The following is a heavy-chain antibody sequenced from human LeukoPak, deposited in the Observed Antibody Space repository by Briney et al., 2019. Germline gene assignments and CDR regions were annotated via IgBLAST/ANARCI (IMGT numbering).Heavy chain of an antibody. CDR1: GGSISSSSYY. Sequence: PSETLSLTCTVSGGSISSSSYYWGWIRQPPGKGLEWIGSIYYSGSTYYNPSLKSRVTISVDTSKNQFSLKLSSVTAADTAVYYCARRHIAVAGRIDYWGQGTLVTVSS. CDR2: IYYSGST. V-gene: IGHV4-39*01. D-gene: IGHD6-19*01. J-gene: IGHJ4*02. CDR3: ARRHIAVAGRIDY.